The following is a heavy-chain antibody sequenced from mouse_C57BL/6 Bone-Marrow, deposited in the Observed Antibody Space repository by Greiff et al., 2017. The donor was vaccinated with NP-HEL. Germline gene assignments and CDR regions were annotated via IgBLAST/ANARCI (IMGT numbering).Heavy chain of an antibody. CDR3: ARDLPLYAMDY. CDR2: INYDGSST. CDR1: GFTFSDYY. J-gene: IGHJ4*01. V-gene: IGHV5-16*01. Sequence: EVQLVESEGGLVQPGSSMKLSCTASGFTFSDYYMAWVRQVPEKGLEWVANINYDGSSTYYLDSLKSRFIISRDNAKNILYLQMSSLKSEDTATYYCARDLPLYAMDYWGQGTSVTVSS.